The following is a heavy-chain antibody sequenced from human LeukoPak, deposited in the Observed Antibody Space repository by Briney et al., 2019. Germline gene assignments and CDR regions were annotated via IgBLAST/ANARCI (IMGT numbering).Heavy chain of an antibody. D-gene: IGHD4-11*01. CDR3: AKDAQRGFDYSNSLDK. V-gene: IGHV3-33*06. Sequence: GGSLTLSCAPCGFTFSHYGMHWVRQAPGKGLEGVAVIWADGTNRYYGGPVKGRFTISRDNFQRTVYLQMDSLRAEDTAVYYCAKDAQRGFDYSNSLDKWGQGTLVTVSS. J-gene: IGHJ4*02. CDR1: GFTFSHYG. CDR2: IWADGTNR.